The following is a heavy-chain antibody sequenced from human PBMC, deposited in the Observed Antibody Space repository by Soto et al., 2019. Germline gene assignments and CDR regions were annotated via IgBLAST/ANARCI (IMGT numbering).Heavy chain of an antibody. CDR3: ASASQVVVAATHFDY. V-gene: IGHV3-33*01. J-gene: IGHJ4*02. CDR1: GFTFSSYG. D-gene: IGHD2-15*01. CDR2: IWYDGSNK. Sequence: QVQLVESGGGVVQPGRSLRLSCAASGFTFSSYGMHWVRQAPGKGLEWVAVIWYDGSNKYYADSVKGRFTISRDNSKNTLYLQMNSLRAEDTAVYYCASASQVVVAATHFDYWGQGTLVTVSS.